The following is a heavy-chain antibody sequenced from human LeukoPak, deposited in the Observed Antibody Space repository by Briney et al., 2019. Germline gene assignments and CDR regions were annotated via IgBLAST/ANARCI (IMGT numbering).Heavy chain of an antibody. CDR3: ARVVSGQIAALFYFDY. V-gene: IGHV4-4*07. Sequence: PSETLSLTCTVSGGSISSYYWSWIRQPAGKGLEWIGRIYTSGSTNYNPSLKSRVTMSVDTSKNQFSLKLSSVTAADTAVYYCARVVSGQIAALFYFDYWGQGTLVTVSS. CDR1: GGSISSYY. J-gene: IGHJ4*02. D-gene: IGHD6-6*01. CDR2: IYTSGST.